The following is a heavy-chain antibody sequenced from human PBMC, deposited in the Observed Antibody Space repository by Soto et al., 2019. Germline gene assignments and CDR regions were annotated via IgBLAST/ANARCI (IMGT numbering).Heavy chain of an antibody. D-gene: IGHD3-10*01. CDR2: IIPIFGTA. CDR1: GGTFSSYA. CDR3: ARDRMVRGPFEYYFDY. J-gene: IGHJ4*02. Sequence: SVKVSCKASGGTFSSYAISWVRQAPGQGLEWMGGIIPIFGTANYAQKCQGRVTITAEEPTSTAYMELSSLRSEDTAVYYCARDRMVRGPFEYYFDYWGQGTMVTVSS. V-gene: IGHV1-69*13.